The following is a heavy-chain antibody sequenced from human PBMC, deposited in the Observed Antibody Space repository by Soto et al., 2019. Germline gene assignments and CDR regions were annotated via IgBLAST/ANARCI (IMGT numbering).Heavy chain of an antibody. D-gene: IGHD2-8*02. CDR1: GGSISSSSYY. CDR3: ARDKITGLFDY. V-gene: IGHV4-39*07. Sequence: LSLTCPVSGGSISSSSYYWAWIRQPPGRGLEWNGSNYYSGRTYYSPSVKSRVTISIDTSKNQFSLKLSSVTAADTAVYYCARDKITGLFDYWGQGTLVTAPQ. J-gene: IGHJ4*02. CDR2: NYYSGRT.